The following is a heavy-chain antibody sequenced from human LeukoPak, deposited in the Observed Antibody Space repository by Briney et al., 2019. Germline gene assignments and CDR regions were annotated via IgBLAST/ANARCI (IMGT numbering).Heavy chain of an antibody. V-gene: IGHV1-69*13. J-gene: IGHJ3*02. CDR1: GGTFSSYA. CDR2: TIPVFGTA. Sequence: SVKVSCKASGGTFSSYAISWVRQAPGQGLAWMGGTIPVFGTADYAQQFQGRVTITADESTSTAFMELSSLRSEDTAMYYCARAQWVTTGRGDAFDIWGQGTMVSVSS. D-gene: IGHD4-17*01. CDR3: ARAQWVTTGRGDAFDI.